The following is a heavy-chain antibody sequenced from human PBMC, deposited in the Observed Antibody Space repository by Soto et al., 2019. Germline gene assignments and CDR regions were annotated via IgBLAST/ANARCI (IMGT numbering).Heavy chain of an antibody. J-gene: IGHJ6*02. Sequence: GSLRLSCVASGFTFSSYWMHWVRQAPGKGLVWVSRINSDGSSTSYADSVKGRFTISRDNAKNTLYLQMNSLRAEDTALYHCAREGFRGAAYYYYYGMDVWGPGTTVTVSS. D-gene: IGHD3-10*01. CDR2: INSDGSST. CDR1: GFTFSSYW. CDR3: AREGFRGAAYYYYYGMDV. V-gene: IGHV3-74*01.